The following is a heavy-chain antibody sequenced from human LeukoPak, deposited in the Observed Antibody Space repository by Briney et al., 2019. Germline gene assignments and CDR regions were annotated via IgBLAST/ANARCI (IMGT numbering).Heavy chain of an antibody. J-gene: IGHJ4*02. Sequence: GASVKVSCKASGYTFTSYGISWVRQAPGQGLEWMGWISAYNGNTNYAQKLQGRVTMTTDTSTSTAYMELRSLRSDDTAVYYCARDYYYDSNGYYSYWGQGTLVTVSS. CDR1: GYTFTSYG. CDR3: ARDYYYDSNGYYSY. D-gene: IGHD3-22*01. CDR2: ISAYNGNT. V-gene: IGHV1-18*01.